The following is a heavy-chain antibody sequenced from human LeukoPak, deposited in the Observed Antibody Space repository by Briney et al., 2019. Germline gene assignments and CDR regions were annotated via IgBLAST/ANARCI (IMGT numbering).Heavy chain of an antibody. D-gene: IGHD2-2*01. V-gene: IGHV1-2*02. CDR2: MNPNSGGT. Sequence: ASVKVSCKAFGYTFTGYYMHWVRQAPGQGLEWMGWMNPNSGGTNYAQKFRGRVTMTRDTSISTVYMELSRLRSDDTAVYYCARVALGYCSSTSCYHRGDFDYWGQGTLVTVSS. CDR3: ARVALGYCSSTSCYHRGDFDY. J-gene: IGHJ4*02. CDR1: GYTFTGYY.